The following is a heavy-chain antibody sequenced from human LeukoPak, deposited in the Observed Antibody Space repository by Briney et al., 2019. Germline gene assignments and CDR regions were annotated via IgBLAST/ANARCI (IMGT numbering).Heavy chain of an antibody. J-gene: IGHJ4*02. CDR1: GGSINNNKW. CDR2: VYYSGST. D-gene: IGHD3-10*01. V-gene: IGHV4-4*02. Sequence: PSETLSLTCVVSGGSINNNKWWSWVRQPPGKGLEWIGDVYYSGSTNYNPSLKSRVTMSVDKSKNQFSLKLSSVTAADTAVYYCARCRGKFDYWGQGTLVTVSS. CDR3: ARCRGKFDY.